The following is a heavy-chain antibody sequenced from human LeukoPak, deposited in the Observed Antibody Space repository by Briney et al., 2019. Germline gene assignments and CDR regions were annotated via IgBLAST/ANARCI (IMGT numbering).Heavy chain of an antibody. CDR3: ARVDIVATISKYYFDY. CDR2: IKQDGSEK. CDR1: GFTFSSYW. D-gene: IGHD5-12*01. J-gene: IGHJ4*02. V-gene: IGHV3-7*01. Sequence: GGSLRLSCAASGFTFSSYWMSWVRQAPGKGLEWVANIKQDGSEKYYVDSVKGRFTISRDNAKNSLYLQMNSLRAEGTAVYYCARVDIVATISKYYFDYWGQGTLVTVSS.